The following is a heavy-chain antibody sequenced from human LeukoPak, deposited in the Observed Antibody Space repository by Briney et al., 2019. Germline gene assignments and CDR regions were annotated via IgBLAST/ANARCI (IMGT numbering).Heavy chain of an antibody. CDR2: IYTSGST. D-gene: IGHD2-15*01. J-gene: IGHJ6*03. CDR3: ARGAYCSGGSCYAYYYYYMDV. Sequence: SETLSLTCTVSGGSISSYYWSWIRQPAGKGLEWIGRIYTSGSTNYNPSLKSRVTMSVDTSKNQFSLKLSSVTAADTAVYYCARGAYCSGGSCYAYYYYYMDVWGKGTTVTVSS. V-gene: IGHV4-4*07. CDR1: GGSISSYY.